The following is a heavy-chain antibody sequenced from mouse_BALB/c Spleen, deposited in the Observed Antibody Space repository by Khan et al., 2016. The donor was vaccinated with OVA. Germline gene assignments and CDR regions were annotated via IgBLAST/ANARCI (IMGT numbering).Heavy chain of an antibody. CDR3: AIYAENWYFDV. D-gene: IGHD1-1*01. Sequence: EVQLVESGPGLVKPSQSLSLTCTVTGYSITSDYAWNWIRQFPGNKLEWMGYISYSGSTSYNPSLKSRISITRDTSKNQFFLQLNSVTTEDTATXYCAIYAENWYFDVWGAGTTVTVSS. J-gene: IGHJ1*01. CDR1: GYSITSDYA. CDR2: ISYSGST. V-gene: IGHV3-2*02.